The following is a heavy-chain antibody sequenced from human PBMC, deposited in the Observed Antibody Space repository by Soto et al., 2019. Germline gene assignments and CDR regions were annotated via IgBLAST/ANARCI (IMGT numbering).Heavy chain of an antibody. CDR1: SGSISSSNW. V-gene: IGHV4-4*02. J-gene: IGHJ6*03. D-gene: IGHD2-2*01. CDR3: ARQVPAAKHYYYYYMDV. Sequence: QVQLQESGPGLVKPSGTLSLTCAVSSGSISSSNWWSWVRQPPGKGLEWIGEIYHSGSTNYNPSLKGRLTISVDKSKSKFSLKLSSVTAADTAVYYCARQVPAAKHYYYYYMDVWGKGTTVTVSS. CDR2: IYHSGST.